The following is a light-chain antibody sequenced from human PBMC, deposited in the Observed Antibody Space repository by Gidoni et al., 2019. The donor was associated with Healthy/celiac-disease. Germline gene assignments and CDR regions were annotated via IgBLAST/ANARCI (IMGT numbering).Light chain of an antibody. CDR2: GAS. J-gene: IGKJ2*01. Sequence: ELVMTQSPATLSVSPGERATLSCSTSQSVSSNLAWYQQKPGQAPRLLIYGASTRATGIPARFSGSWSGTEFTLTISSLQSEDFAVYYCQQYNALNTFGQGTKLEIK. V-gene: IGKV3-15*01. CDR3: QQYNALNT. CDR1: QSVSSN.